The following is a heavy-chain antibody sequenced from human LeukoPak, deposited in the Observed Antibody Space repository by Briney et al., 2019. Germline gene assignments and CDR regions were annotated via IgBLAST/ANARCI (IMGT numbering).Heavy chain of an antibody. J-gene: IGHJ4*02. CDR3: ARLSKPTYYYGSGLAYFDY. CDR1: GGTFSSYA. D-gene: IGHD3-10*01. Sequence: GASVKVSCKASGGTFSSYAISWVRQAPGQGLEWMGWINPNSGGTNYAQKFQGRVTMTRDTSISTAYMELSRLRSDDTAVYYCARLSKPTYYYGSGLAYFDYWGQGTLVTVSS. V-gene: IGHV1-2*02. CDR2: INPNSGGT.